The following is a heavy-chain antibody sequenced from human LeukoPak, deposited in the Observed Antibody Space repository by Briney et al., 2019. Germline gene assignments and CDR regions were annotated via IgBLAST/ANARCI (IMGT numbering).Heavy chain of an antibody. Sequence: GGSLRLSCAASGFSATTYAMHWVRQAPGKGLEWVAFIRYDGSNKYYADSVKGRFTISRDNSKNTLYLQMNSLRAEDTAVYYCANGWELRSPLDYWGQGTLVTVSS. CDR3: ANGWELRSPLDY. D-gene: IGHD1-26*01. CDR2: IRYDGSNK. V-gene: IGHV3-30*02. CDR1: GFSATTYA. J-gene: IGHJ4*02.